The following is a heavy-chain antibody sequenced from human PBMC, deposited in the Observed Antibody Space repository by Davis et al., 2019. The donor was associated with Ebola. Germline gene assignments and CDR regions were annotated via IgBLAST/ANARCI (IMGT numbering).Heavy chain of an antibody. CDR3: ARGISVSSRFDP. J-gene: IGHJ5*02. CDR1: GGSISSYY. Sequence: SETLSLTCTASGGSISSYYWSWIRQPPGKGLEWIGYIYYSGSTYYNPPLKSRVTILVDTSKNQFSLKLSSVTAADTAVYYCARGISVSSRFDPWGQGTLVTVSS. D-gene: IGHD2-21*01. CDR2: IYYSGST. V-gene: IGHV4-59*12.